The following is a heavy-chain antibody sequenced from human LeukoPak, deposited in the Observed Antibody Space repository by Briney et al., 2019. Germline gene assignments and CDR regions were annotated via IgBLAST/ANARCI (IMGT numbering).Heavy chain of an antibody. Sequence: PGGSLRLSCAASGFIFSSYSMNWVRQAPGKGLEWVSSISSSSTYIYYADSVKGRFTISRDNAKNSLYLQMNSLRAEDTAVYYCARDPEWELRGTFDYWGQGTLVTVSS. J-gene: IGHJ4*02. CDR3: ARDPEWELRGTFDY. D-gene: IGHD1-26*01. CDR1: GFIFSSYS. CDR2: ISSSSTYI. V-gene: IGHV3-21*01.